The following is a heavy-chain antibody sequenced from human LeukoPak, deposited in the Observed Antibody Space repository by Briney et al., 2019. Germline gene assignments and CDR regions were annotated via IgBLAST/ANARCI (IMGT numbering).Heavy chain of an antibody. CDR1: GGSISSSSYY. CDR3: GRNAAYCIDY. Sequence: SETLSLTCTVSGGSISSSSYYWGWIRQPPGKGLEWIGSIYYSGSTYYNPSLKSPVTISVDTSKNQFSLKLSSVTAADTAIYYCGRNAAYCIDYWGQGTLVTVSS. CDR2: IYYSGST. V-gene: IGHV4-39*01. D-gene: IGHD1-26*01. J-gene: IGHJ4*02.